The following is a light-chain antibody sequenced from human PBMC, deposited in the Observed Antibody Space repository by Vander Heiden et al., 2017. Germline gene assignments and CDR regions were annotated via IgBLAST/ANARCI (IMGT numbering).Light chain of an antibody. J-gene: IGLJ2*01. CDR2: EVS. CDR1: SGDVGANKY. V-gene: IGLV2-14*01. CDR3: TSYTTSKTI. Sequence: PISCTGTSGDVGANKYVSWYQHHPGKAPKVISYEVSNRPSGASNRFSGSKSGSTASLTISGLQAEDEADYYCTSYTTSKTIFGGGTKLTVL.